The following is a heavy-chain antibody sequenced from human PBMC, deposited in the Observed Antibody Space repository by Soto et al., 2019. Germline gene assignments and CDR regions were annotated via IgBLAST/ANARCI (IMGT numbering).Heavy chain of an antibody. CDR1: GFTFSNYN. V-gene: IGHV3-21*01. CDR3: AREGALKPFSS. Sequence: GGSLRLSCVASGFTFSNYNMNWVRQAPGNRLEWVSHISGTSVYIHYADSVKGRFTISRDNAKNSVYLQMDSLRVEDTAVYYCAREGALKPFSSWGQGALVTVSS. CDR2: ISGTSVYI. J-gene: IGHJ5*02.